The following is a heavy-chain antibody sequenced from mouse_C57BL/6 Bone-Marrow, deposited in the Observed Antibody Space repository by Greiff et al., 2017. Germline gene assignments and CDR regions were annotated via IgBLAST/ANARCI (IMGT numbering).Heavy chain of an antibody. V-gene: IGHV14-4*01. CDR1: GFNINDDY. Sequence: EVQLQESGAELVRPGASVKLSCTASGFNINDDYMHWVKQRPEQGLEWIGWIDPENGGTEYASKFQGQATITADTSSNTAYLQLSSLTSEDTAVYSCTPSHYSNFGGFAYWGQGTLVTVSA. D-gene: IGHD2-5*01. J-gene: IGHJ3*01. CDR3: TPSHYSNFGGFAY. CDR2: IDPENGGT.